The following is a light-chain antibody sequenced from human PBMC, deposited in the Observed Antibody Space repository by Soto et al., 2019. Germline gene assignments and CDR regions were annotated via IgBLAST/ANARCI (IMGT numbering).Light chain of an antibody. V-gene: IGKV4-1*01. CDR2: WAS. CDR1: QSVLYSSNNKNY. Sequence: DIVMTQSPDSLAVSLGERATIKCKSSQSVLYSSNNKNYLAWYQQKPGQPPKLLIYWASTRESGVPDRFSGSGSGTDFTLTISSLQAEDVAVYYCQQYCSTPMYTFGQGTKLEIK. J-gene: IGKJ2*01. CDR3: QQYCSTPMYT.